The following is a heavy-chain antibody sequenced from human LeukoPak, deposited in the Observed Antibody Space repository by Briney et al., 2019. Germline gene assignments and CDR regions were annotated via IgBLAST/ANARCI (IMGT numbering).Heavy chain of an antibody. V-gene: IGHV1-46*01. J-gene: IGHJ6*04. D-gene: IGHD2-21*02. CDR3: ARDALAGAYCGGDCYNYYYYGMDV. CDR1: GYTFISYY. Sequence: ASVKVSCKASGYTFISYYMHWVRQAPGQGLEWMGIINPSGGSTSYAQKFQGRVTMTRDTSTSTVYMELSSLRSEDTAVYYCARDALAGAYCGGDCYNYYYYGMDVWGEGTTVTVSS. CDR2: INPSGGST.